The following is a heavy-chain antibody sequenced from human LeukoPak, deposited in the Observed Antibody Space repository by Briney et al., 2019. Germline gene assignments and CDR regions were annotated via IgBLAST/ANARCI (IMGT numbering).Heavy chain of an antibody. V-gene: IGHV1-2*02. D-gene: IGHD3-3*01. J-gene: IGHJ4*02. CDR2: INPNSGGT. Sequence: VASVKVSCKASGYTFTGYYVHWVRQAPGQGLEWMGWINPNSGGTNYAQKFQGRVTMTRDTSISTAYMELSRLRSDDTAVYYCARIAYDFWSGYSFDYWGQGTLVTVSS. CDR3: ARIAYDFWSGYSFDY. CDR1: GYTFTGYY.